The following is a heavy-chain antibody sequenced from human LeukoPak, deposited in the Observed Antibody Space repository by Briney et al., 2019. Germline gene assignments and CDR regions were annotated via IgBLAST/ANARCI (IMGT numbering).Heavy chain of an antibody. Sequence: SETLSLTCAVYGGSFSDYYWTWIRQTPGKGLEGIGEMSPSGSSTYNPSLKRRVTITVDTSNNQFSLKLRSVTAADTAVYYCARGRQDVNMILVVMAGVSYYLDVWSKGTTVTVS. CDR1: GGSFSDYY. CDR2: MSPSGSS. D-gene: IGHD3-22*01. CDR3: ARGRQDVNMILVVMAGVSYYLDV. V-gene: IGHV4-34*01. J-gene: IGHJ6*03.